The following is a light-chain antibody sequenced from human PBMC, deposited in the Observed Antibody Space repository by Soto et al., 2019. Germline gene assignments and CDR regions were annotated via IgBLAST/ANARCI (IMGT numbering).Light chain of an antibody. CDR1: SSNIGAGYD. V-gene: IGLV1-40*01. J-gene: IGLJ1*01. Sequence: QSVLTQPPSGSGAPGQRVTISCTGSSSNIGAGYDVHWYQQLPGTAPKLLIYGNSNRPSGVPDRFSGSKSGTSASLAITGLQAEDEADYYCQSYDRSLSAHNDVFGTGTKLTVL. CDR2: GNS. CDR3: QSYDRSLSAHNDV.